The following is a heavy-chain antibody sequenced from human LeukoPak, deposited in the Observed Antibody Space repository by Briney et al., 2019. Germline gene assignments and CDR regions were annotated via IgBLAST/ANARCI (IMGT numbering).Heavy chain of an antibody. CDR1: GYTFTGYY. V-gene: IGHV1-2*06. J-gene: IGHJ5*02. CDR2: INPNSGGT. D-gene: IGHD2-2*01. Sequence: ASVKVSCKASGYTFTGYYMHWVRQAPGQGLEWMGLINPNSGGTNYAQKFQGRVTMTRDTSISTAYMELSRLRSDDTAVYYCARDLEVEYQLLPTNWFDPWGQGTLVAVSS. CDR3: ARDLEVEYQLLPTNWFDP.